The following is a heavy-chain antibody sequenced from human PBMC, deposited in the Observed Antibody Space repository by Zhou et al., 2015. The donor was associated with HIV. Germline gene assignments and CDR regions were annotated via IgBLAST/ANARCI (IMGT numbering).Heavy chain of an antibody. J-gene: IGHJ3*02. CDR1: GFTVSSNY. CDR2: IYSGGST. V-gene: IGHV3-66*02. D-gene: IGHD7-27*01. CDR3: AREPLGSTRAFDI. Sequence: EVQLVESGGRLGPAWGGSLRLSCAASGFTVSSNYMSWVRQAPGKGLEWVSVIYSGGSTYYADSVKGRFTISRDNSKNTLYLQMNSLRAEDTAVYYCAREPLGSTRAFDIWGQGTMVTSLQ.